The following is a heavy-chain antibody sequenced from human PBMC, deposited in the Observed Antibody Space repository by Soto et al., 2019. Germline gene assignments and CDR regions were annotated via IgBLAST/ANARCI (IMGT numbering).Heavy chain of an antibody. D-gene: IGHD2-2*01. V-gene: IGHV4-34*01. CDR3: ARVGAGGLEKDIVVVPAAFHYFDY. Sequence: SETLSLTCAVYGGSFSGYYWSWIRQPPGKGLEWIGEINHSGSTNYNPSLKSRVTISVDTSKNQFSLKLSSVTAADTAVYYCARVGAGGLEKDIVVVPAAFHYFDYWGQGTLVTVSS. CDR1: GGSFSGYY. J-gene: IGHJ4*02. CDR2: INHSGST.